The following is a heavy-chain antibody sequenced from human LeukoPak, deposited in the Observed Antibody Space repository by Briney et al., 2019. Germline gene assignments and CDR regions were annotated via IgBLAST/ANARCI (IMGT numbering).Heavy chain of an antibody. CDR1: GFTFSSYG. CDR2: IYSGGST. Sequence: PGGSLRLSCAASGFTFSSYGMHWVRQAPGKGLEWVSVIYSGGSTYYADSVKGRFTISRDNSKNTLYLQMNSLRAEDTAVYYCAVKYYFDYWGQGTLVTVSS. CDR3: AVKYYFDY. J-gene: IGHJ4*02. V-gene: IGHV3-66*01.